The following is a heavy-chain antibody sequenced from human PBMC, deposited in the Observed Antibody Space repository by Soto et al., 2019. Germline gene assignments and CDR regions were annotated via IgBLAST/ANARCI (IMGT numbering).Heavy chain of an antibody. D-gene: IGHD3-16*01. CDR3: ASQLTYYDYVWGSYNWFDP. CDR1: GGSISSGDYY. V-gene: IGHV4-30-4*01. CDR2: IYYSGST. Sequence: SETLSLTCTVSGGSISSGDYYWSWIRQPPGKGLEWIGYIYYSGSTYYNPSLKSRVTISVDTSKNQFSLKLSSVTAADTAVYYCASQLTYYDYVWGSYNWFDPWGQGTLVTVSS. J-gene: IGHJ5*02.